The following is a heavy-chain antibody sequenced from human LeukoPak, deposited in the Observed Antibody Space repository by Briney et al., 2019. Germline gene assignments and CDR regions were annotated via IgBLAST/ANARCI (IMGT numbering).Heavy chain of an antibody. CDR3: ATTSHYDYVWGSYRYRYYYYGMDV. Sequence: ASVKVSCKVSGYTLTELSMHWVRQAPGKGLEWMGGFDPEDGETIYAQKFQGRVTMTEDTSTDTAYMELSSLRSEDTAVYYCATTSHYDYVWGSYRYRYYYYGMDVWGKGTTVTVSS. CDR2: FDPEDGET. CDR1: GYTLTELS. V-gene: IGHV1-24*01. D-gene: IGHD3-16*02. J-gene: IGHJ6*04.